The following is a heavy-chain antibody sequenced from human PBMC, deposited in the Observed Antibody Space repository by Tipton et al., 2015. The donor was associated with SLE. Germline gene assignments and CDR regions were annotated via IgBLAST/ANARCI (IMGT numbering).Heavy chain of an antibody. CDR3: AGGFYYGSGTFSDFEY. CDR2: IYYSGTSGTT. CDR1: GGSISGYY. V-gene: IGHV4-59*12. D-gene: IGHD3-10*01. Sequence: TLSLTCTVSGGSISGYYWSWIRQPPGKGLEWIGYIYYSGTSGTTNYNPSLKSRVTISVDKSKSQFSLKLSSVTAADTAVYYCAGGFYYGSGTFSDFEYWGQGTLATVSS. J-gene: IGHJ4*02.